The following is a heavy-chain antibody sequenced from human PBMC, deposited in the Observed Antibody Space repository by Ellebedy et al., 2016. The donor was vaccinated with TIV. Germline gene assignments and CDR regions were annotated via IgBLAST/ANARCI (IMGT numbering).Heavy chain of an antibody. Sequence: PGGSLRLSCVASGFTFTDSYMSWLRQAPGKGLEWVSYISPTGNIIHYADSVKGRFTISRDNARNSLYLQMNSLRAEDTAVYYYARETAWYFDLWGRGTLVTVSS. CDR3: ARETAWYFDL. J-gene: IGHJ2*01. V-gene: IGHV3-11*01. CDR1: GFTFTDSY. CDR2: ISPTGNII.